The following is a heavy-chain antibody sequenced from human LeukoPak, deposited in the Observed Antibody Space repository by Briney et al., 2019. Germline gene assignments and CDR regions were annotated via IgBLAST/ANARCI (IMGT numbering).Heavy chain of an antibody. CDR3: ASRRDYGDYDFDY. CDR2: IKQDGSEK. D-gene: IGHD4-17*01. V-gene: IGHV3-7*01. Sequence: PGGSLRLSCAASGFTFSSYWMSWVRQAPRKGLEWVANIKQDGSEKYYVDSVKGRFTITRDNAKNSLYLQMNSLRAEDTAVYYCASRRDYGDYDFDYWGQGTLVTVSS. J-gene: IGHJ4*02. CDR1: GFTFSSYW.